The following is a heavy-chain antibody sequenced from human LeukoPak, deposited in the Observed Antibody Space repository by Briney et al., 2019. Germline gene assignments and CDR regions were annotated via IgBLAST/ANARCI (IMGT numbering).Heavy chain of an antibody. D-gene: IGHD5-12*01. CDR3: ARRGPVATKGDYYFDY. V-gene: IGHV4-59*08. CDR1: GGSISSYY. J-gene: IGHJ4*02. CDR2: IYYSGST. Sequence: SETLSLTCTVSGGSISSYYWSWIRQPPGKGLEWIGYIYYSGSTNYNPSLKSRVTISVDTSKNQSSLKLSSVTAADTAVYYCARRGPVATKGDYYFDYWGQGTLVTVS.